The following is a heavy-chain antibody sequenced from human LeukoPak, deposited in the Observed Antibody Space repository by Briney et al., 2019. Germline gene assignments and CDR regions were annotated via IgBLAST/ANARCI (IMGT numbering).Heavy chain of an antibody. Sequence: GGSLRLSCAASGFTFSSYSMNWVRQAPGKGLEWVSYISSSSTIYYADSVKGRFTISRDNAKNSLYLQMNSLRDEDTAVYYCARDRLGSSGYYNWFDPWGQGTLVTVSS. CDR1: GFTFSSYS. D-gene: IGHD3-22*01. V-gene: IGHV3-48*02. J-gene: IGHJ5*02. CDR2: ISSSSTI. CDR3: ARDRLGSSGYYNWFDP.